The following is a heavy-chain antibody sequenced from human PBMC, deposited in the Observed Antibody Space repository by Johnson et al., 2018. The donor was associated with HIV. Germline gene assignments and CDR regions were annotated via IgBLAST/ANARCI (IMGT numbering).Heavy chain of an antibody. J-gene: IGHJ3*02. CDR1: GFTFSSNA. Sequence: VQLVESGGGLVQPGGSLRLSCAASGFTFSSNAMSWVRQAPGKGLEWVSGISGSGGSTYYADSVKGRFTISRDNSKNTLYLQMNSLRAGDTAVYFCSKEVIWGQGTMVTVSS. CDR3: SKEVI. V-gene: IGHV3-23*04. CDR2: ISGSGGST.